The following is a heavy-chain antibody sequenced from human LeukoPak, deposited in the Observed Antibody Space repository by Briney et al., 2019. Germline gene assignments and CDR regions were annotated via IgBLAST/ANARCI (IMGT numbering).Heavy chain of an antibody. CDR3: ARDYGSGSMGYYYYYYMDV. CDR2: IYSGRST. Sequence: TGGSLRLSCAASGFTVSSNYMSWVRQAPGKGLERVSVIYSGRSTYYADSVKGRFTISRDNSKNTLYLQMNSLRAEDTAVYYCARDYGSGSMGYYYYYYMDVWGKGTTVTVSS. CDR1: GFTVSSNY. J-gene: IGHJ6*03. V-gene: IGHV3-53*01. D-gene: IGHD3-10*01.